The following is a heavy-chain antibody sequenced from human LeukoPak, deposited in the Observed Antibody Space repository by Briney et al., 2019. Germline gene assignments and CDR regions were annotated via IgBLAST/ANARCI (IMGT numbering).Heavy chain of an antibody. CDR2: ISSSSSYI. J-gene: IGHJ6*03. CDR1: GFTFSSYS. V-gene: IGHV3-21*01. D-gene: IGHD2-2*01. Sequence: GGSLRLSCAASGFTFSSYSMNWVRQAPGKGLEWVSSISSSSSYIYYADSVKGRFTISRDNAKNSLYLQMNSLRAEDTAVYYCARDWKGIVVVEGDRYYYYMDVWGKGTTVTVSS. CDR3: ARDWKGIVVVEGDRYYYYMDV.